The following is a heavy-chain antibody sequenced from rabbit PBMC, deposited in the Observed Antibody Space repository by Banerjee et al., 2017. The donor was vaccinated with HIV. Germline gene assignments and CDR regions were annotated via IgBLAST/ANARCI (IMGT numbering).Heavy chain of an antibody. CDR2: IYAGSSGST. CDR1: GFSFSSSYW. V-gene: IGHV1S45*01. D-gene: IGHD7-1*01. J-gene: IGHJ2*01. Sequence: QEQLVESGGDLVKPEGSLTLTCTASGFSFSSSYWIYWVHQAPRKGLEWIACIYAGSSGSTYYASWAKGRFTISKTSSTTVTLQMTSLTAADTATYFCARSTSGVAEFDPWGPGTLVTVS. CDR3: ARSTSGVAEFDP.